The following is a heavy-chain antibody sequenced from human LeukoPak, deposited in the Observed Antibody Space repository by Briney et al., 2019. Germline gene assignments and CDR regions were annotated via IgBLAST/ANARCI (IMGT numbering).Heavy chain of an antibody. CDR2: IPYDGSNK. CDR3: AKDRPQYGSGSYYTTSGFDY. J-gene: IGHJ4*02. Sequence: GGSLRLSCAAPGFTFSSYGMHWARQAPGKGLEWVAVIPYDGSNKYYADSVKGRFTISRDNSKNTLYLQMNSLRAEDTAVYYCAKDRPQYGSGSYYTTSGFDYWGLGTLVTVSS. V-gene: IGHV3-30*18. CDR1: GFTFSSYG. D-gene: IGHD3-10*01.